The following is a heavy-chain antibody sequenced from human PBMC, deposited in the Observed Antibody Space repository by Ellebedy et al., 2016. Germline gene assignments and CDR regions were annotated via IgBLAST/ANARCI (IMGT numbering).Heavy chain of an antibody. V-gene: IGHV1-18*01. CDR3: ARVGGCSGSSCYSGVYYQYYMDV. D-gene: IGHD2-15*01. CDR1: GYTFTNYG. J-gene: IGHJ6*03. CDR2: ISGYNGNT. Sequence: ASVKVSXKASGYTFTNYGVYWVRQAPGQGLEWMGWISGYNGNTNYAQTVQGRVTMTTDTSTRTAYMELRSLRSDDTAVYYCARVGGCSGSSCYSGVYYQYYMDVWGKGTTVTVSS.